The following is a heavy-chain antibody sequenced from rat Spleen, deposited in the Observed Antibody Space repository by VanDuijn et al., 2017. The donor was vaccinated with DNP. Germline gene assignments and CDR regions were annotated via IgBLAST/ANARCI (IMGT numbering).Heavy chain of an antibody. J-gene: IGHJ1*01. V-gene: IGHV5-20*01. CDR2: ISSDGGST. D-gene: IGHD5-1*01. CDR3: TAEVGGNWYFDF. CDR1: GFTFSDYY. Sequence: EVQLVEFGGGLVQPGRSLKLSCAASGFTFSDYYMAWVRQAPTKGLEWVAYISSDGGSTYYRDSVKGRFTISRNNAKSSLYLQMDSLRSEDTATYYCTAEVGGNWYFDFWGPGTMITVSS.